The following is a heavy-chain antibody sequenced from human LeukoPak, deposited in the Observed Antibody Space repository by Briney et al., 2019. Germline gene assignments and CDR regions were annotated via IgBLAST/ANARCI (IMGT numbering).Heavy chain of an antibody. D-gene: IGHD3-22*01. CDR3: ARERYYYDSTSEGNY. CDR2: IYNSGNT. J-gene: IGHJ4*02. CDR1: GGSISNTNW. Sequence: SETLSLTCGVSGGSISNTNWWSWVRQPPGKGLEWIGSIYNSGNTYYNPSLKSRVTISVDTSKNQFSLKLSSVTAADTAVYYCARERYYYDSTSEGNYWGQGTLVTVSS. V-gene: IGHV4-4*02.